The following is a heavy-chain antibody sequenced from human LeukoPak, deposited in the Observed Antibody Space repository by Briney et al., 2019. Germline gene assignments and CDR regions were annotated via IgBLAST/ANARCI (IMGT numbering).Heavy chain of an antibody. D-gene: IGHD2-2*01. J-gene: IGHJ4*02. Sequence: PGGSLRLSCAASGFTFSNYAMSWVRQAPGKGLEWVSATSGTGGSTYYADSVKGRFTISRDNSKNTLYLQMNSLRAEDTAVYYCAKENDIVVVYYFDYWGQGTLVTVSS. CDR2: TSGTGGST. CDR3: AKENDIVVVYYFDY. V-gene: IGHV3-23*01. CDR1: GFTFSNYA.